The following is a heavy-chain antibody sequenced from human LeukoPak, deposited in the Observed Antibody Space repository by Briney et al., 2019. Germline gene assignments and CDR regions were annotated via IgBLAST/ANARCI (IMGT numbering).Heavy chain of an antibody. V-gene: IGHV3-23*01. D-gene: IGHD1-26*01. CDR1: GFTFSSYA. CDR2: ISGSGGST. CDR3: AKARGKWEQTG. Sequence: PGGSLRLSCAASGFTFSSYAMSWVRQAPGKGLGWVSAISGSGGSTYYADSVKGRFTISRDNSKNTLYLQVNSLRAEDTAVYYCAKARGKWEQTGWGQGTLVTVSS. J-gene: IGHJ4*02.